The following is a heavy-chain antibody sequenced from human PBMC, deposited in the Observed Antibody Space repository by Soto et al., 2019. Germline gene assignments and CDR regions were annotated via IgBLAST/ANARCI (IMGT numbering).Heavy chain of an antibody. D-gene: IGHD6-19*01. CDR1: GFTFSTYG. Sequence: QVQLVESGGGVVQPGRSLRLSCAASGFTFSTYGMHWVRQAPGNGLEWVAVISYDGSNKYYADSVKGRFTISRDNSKNTLYLQMNSLRAEDTAVYYCAKALTSGSYYYYMDVWGKVTTVTVSS. J-gene: IGHJ6*03. CDR3: AKALTSGSYYYYMDV. CDR2: ISYDGSNK. V-gene: IGHV3-30*18.